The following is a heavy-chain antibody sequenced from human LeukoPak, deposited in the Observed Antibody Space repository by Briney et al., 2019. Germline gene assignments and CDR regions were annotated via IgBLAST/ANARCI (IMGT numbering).Heavy chain of an antibody. V-gene: IGHV3-23*01. CDR3: AKERGGYSSGWYSFDY. CDR1: GFTFSSYA. J-gene: IGHJ4*02. Sequence: PGGSLRLSCAASGFTFSSYAMSWVRQAPGKGLEWVSAISGSGGSTYYADSVKGRFTISRDNSKNTLYLQMNSLRAEDTAVYYCAKERGGYSSGWYSFDYWGQGTLVTVSS. D-gene: IGHD6-19*01. CDR2: ISGSGGST.